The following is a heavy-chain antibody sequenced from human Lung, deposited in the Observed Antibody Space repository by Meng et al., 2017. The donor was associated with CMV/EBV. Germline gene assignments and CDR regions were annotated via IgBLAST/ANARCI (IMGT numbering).Heavy chain of an antibody. Sequence: SXAASGFTFSSYAMHWVRQAPGKGLEWVAVISYDGSNKYYADSVKGRFTISRDNSKNTLYLQMNSLRAEDTAVYYCARDHFVVVPASYGMDVWGQGTTVXVSS. J-gene: IGHJ6*02. V-gene: IGHV3-30-3*01. CDR2: ISYDGSNK. D-gene: IGHD2-2*01. CDR1: GFTFSSYA. CDR3: ARDHFVVVPASYGMDV.